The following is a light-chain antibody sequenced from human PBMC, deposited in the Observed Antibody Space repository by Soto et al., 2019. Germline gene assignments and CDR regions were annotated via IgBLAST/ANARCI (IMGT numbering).Light chain of an antibody. CDR2: SNN. CDR3: AAWDDSLSVV. V-gene: IGLV1-44*01. Sequence: QSVLTQPPSASGTPGQRVTISCSGSSSNIGSNTVNWYQQLPGTAPKLLIYSNNQRPSGVPDRFSGSKSGTSASLAISGLQSEDEADYHCAAWDDSLSVVFDGGTKLTVL. J-gene: IGLJ2*01. CDR1: SSNIGSNT.